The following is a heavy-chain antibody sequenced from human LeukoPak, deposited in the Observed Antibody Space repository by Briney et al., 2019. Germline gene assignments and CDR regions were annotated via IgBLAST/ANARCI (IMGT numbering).Heavy chain of an antibody. V-gene: IGHV4-4*07. D-gene: IGHD2-15*01. CDR2: IYTSGST. CDR3: AREVVDATPSRDYYYYMDV. Sequence: SETLSLTCTVSGGSISSYYWSWIRQPAGKGLEWIGRIYTSGSTNYNPSLKSRVTMSVDTSKNQFSLKLTSVTAADTAVYYCAREVVDATPSRDYYYYMDVWGKGTTVTVSS. CDR1: GGSISSYY. J-gene: IGHJ6*03.